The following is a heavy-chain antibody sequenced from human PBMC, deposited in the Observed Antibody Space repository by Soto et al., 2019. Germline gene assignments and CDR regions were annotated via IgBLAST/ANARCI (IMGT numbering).Heavy chain of an antibody. CDR2: IYSGGST. V-gene: IGHV3-53*04. CDR1: GFTVSSNY. CDR3: ARDFVVPAASPRAFYYYGMDV. Sequence: GGSLRLSCAASGFTVSSNYMSWVRQAPGKGLEWVSVIYSGGSTYYADSVKGRFTISRHNSKDTLYLQMNSLRAEDTAVYYCARDFVVPAASPRAFYYYGMDVWGQGTTVTVSS. J-gene: IGHJ6*02. D-gene: IGHD2-2*01.